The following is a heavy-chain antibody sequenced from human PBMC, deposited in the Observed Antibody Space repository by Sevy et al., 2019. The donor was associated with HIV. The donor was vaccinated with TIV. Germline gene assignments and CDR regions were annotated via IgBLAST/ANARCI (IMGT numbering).Heavy chain of an antibody. D-gene: IGHD2-15*01. V-gene: IGHV3-11*01. J-gene: IGHJ3*02. Sequence: GGSVRLSCAASGFTFSDYYMSWIRQAPGKGLEWVSYISSSGSTIYYADSVKGRFTISRDNAKNSLYLQMNSLRAEDTAVYYCARVSGAGYCSGGSCIDAFDIWGQGTMVTVSS. CDR1: GFTFSDYY. CDR2: ISSSGSTI. CDR3: ARVSGAGYCSGGSCIDAFDI.